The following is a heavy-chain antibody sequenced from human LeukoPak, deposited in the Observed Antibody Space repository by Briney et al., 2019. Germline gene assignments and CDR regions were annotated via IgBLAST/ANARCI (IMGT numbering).Heavy chain of an antibody. D-gene: IGHD3-9*01. Sequence: GGSLRLSCAASGFTFSSYSMNWGRQAPGKGLEWVSSISSSSSYIYYADSVKGRFTISRDNAKNSLYLQMNSLRAEDTAVYYCARTMRPILTGYYSLDYWGQGTLVTVSS. V-gene: IGHV3-21*01. CDR1: GFTFSSYS. CDR2: ISSSSSYI. CDR3: ARTMRPILTGYYSLDY. J-gene: IGHJ4*02.